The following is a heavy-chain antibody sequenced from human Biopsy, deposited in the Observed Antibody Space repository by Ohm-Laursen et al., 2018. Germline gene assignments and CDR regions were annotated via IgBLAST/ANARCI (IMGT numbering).Heavy chain of an antibody. D-gene: IGHD1-26*01. CDR3: ARVEAGTYDALDI. CDR2: IYYSGGT. Sequence: SDTLSLTCSVSGGSMTGYEWSWIRLAPGKGLEWIGYIYYSGGTKYNPSLASRVTFSVDMSKSQFPLKLYSVTAADTAVYYCARVEAGTYDALDIWGQGTLVAVSA. V-gene: IGHV4-59*07. CDR1: GGSMTGYE. J-gene: IGHJ3*02.